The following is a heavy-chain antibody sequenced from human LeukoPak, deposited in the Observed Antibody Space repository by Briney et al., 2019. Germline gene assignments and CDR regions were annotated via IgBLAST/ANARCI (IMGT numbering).Heavy chain of an antibody. CDR3: ARSGRGTYYYFDL. J-gene: IGHJ4*02. Sequence: GASVKVSCKASGYTFTGYYIHWVRQAPGQGLEWMGWINPNSGGTNYAQKFQGRVTMTRDTSISTAYMELRSLRSDDTAVYYCARSGRGTYYYFDLWGQGTLVTVSS. CDR2: INPNSGGT. CDR1: GYTFTGYY. V-gene: IGHV1-2*02. D-gene: IGHD5-12*01.